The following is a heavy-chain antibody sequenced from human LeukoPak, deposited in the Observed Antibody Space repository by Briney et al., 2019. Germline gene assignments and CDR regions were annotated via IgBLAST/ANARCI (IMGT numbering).Heavy chain of an antibody. D-gene: IGHD2-15*01. CDR3: AKSLFPEDIVVVVVATDY. CDR2: KCIDGDGT. J-gene: IGHJ4*02. V-gene: IGHV3-23*01. Sequence: PRGSLRLSCASPEFTVSSYAMSCVPQAPGKGLECVSHKCIDGDGTYYVDSVKGPSTLSPDTSQNTLCLHMCPLRDAGTRLYFSAKSLFPEDIVVVVVATDYWGQGPVVTVSS. CDR1: EFTVSSYA.